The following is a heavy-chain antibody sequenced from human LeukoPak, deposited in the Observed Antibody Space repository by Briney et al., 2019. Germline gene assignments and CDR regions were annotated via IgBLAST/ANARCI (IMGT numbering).Heavy chain of an antibody. CDR1: GFTFSSYA. CDR3: ARSRAGSSLLGY. J-gene: IGHJ4*02. D-gene: IGHD2-2*01. V-gene: IGHV3-30-3*01. CDR2: ISYDGSSK. Sequence: PGGSLRLSCAASGFTFSSYAMHWVRQAPGKGLEWVAVISYDGSSKYYADSVKGRFTISRDNSKNTLYLQMNSLRAEDTAVYYCARSRAGSSLLGYWGRGTLVTVSS.